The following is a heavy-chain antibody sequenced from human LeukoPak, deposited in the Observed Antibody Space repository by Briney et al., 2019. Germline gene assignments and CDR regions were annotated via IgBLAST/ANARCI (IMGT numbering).Heavy chain of an antibody. Sequence: GGSLRLSCAASGFTFSSYGMHWVRQAPGKGLDWVAIISYDGSNKYYADPVKGRFTISRDNSKNTLHLQMNSLRAEDTAMYYCAKVGGSGSYQNTPFDYWGQGTLATVSS. CDR1: GFTFSSYG. CDR3: AKVGGSGSYQNTPFDY. V-gene: IGHV3-30*18. CDR2: ISYDGSNK. J-gene: IGHJ4*02. D-gene: IGHD3-10*01.